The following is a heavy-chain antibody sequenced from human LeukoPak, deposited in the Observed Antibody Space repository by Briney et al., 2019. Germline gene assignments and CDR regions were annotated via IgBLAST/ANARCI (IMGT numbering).Heavy chain of an antibody. CDR2: ISYTGTYI. Sequence: GSLRLSCAASGFSLSAYNMNWVRQAPGKGLEWVSSISYTGTYIYYADSVKGRFTISRDNAQNSLYLQMNSLRAEDTAIYYCVRDRGTYRPIDYWGQGTLVTVSS. J-gene: IGHJ4*02. CDR1: GFSLSAYN. V-gene: IGHV3-21*04. D-gene: IGHD1-26*01. CDR3: VRDRGTYRPIDY.